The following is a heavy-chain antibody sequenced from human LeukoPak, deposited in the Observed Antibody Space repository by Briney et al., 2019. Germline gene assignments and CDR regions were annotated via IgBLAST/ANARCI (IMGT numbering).Heavy chain of an antibody. CDR1: GGSISSGDYY. CDR2: IYYSGST. CDR3: ARGDSSGYYYDY. V-gene: IGHV4-30-4*01. Sequence: NASETLSLTCTVSGGSISSGDYYWSWIRQPPGKGLEWIGYIYYSGSTYSNPSLRSRVTISIDKSKNHFSLKLNSVTAADTAVYYCARGDSSGYYYDYWGQGTLVTVSS. D-gene: IGHD3-22*01. J-gene: IGHJ4*02.